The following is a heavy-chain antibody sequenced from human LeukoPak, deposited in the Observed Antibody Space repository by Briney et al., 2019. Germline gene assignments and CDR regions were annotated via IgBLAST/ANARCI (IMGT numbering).Heavy chain of an antibody. V-gene: IGHV1-18*01. CDR2: ISAYNGNT. J-gene: IGHJ4*02. D-gene: IGHD2-21*02. CDR3: AKDVGGRWPLYYFDY. Sequence: ASVKVSCKASGYTFTSYGISWVRQAPGQGLEWMGWISAYNGNTNYAQKLQGRVTMTTDTSTSTAYMELRSLRAEDTALYYCAKDVGGRWPLYYFDYWGQGTLVTVSS. CDR1: GYTFTSYG.